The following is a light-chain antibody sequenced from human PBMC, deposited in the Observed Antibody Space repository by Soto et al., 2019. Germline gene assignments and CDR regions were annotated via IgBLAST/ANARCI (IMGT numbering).Light chain of an antibody. V-gene: IGKV1-5*03. CDR3: QHYNGYSEA. CDR1: QTISSW. CDR2: KAS. J-gene: IGKJ1*01. Sequence: DIQMTQSPSTLSGSVGDRVTITCRASQTISSWLAWYQQKPGKAPKLLIYKASTSTNEDPSSFSGSEFGTEFTLTVSILLPDDFATYHSQHYNGYSEACGQGTKV.